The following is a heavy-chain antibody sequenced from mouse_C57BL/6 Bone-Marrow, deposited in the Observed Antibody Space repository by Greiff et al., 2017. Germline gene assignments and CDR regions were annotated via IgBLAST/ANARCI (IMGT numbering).Heavy chain of an antibody. Sequence: DVMLVESGGGLVKPGGSLKLSCAASGFTFSDYGMHWVRQAPEKGLEWVAYISSGSSTIYYADTVKGRFTISRDNAKNTLFLQMTSLRSEDTAMYYCATNYDGYYYAMDYWGQGTSVTVSS. CDR1: GFTFSDYG. CDR3: ATNYDGYYYAMDY. D-gene: IGHD1-2*01. J-gene: IGHJ4*01. V-gene: IGHV5-17*01. CDR2: ISSGSSTI.